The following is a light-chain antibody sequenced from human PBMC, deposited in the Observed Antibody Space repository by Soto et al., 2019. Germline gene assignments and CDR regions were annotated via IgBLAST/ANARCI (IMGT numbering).Light chain of an antibody. J-gene: IGKJ1*01. CDR1: QGISYY. CDR2: AAS. Sequence: DIQMSQSLSSLSATVGDRVTITCRASQGISYYLAWYQQKPGKVPKLLIYAASTLQSGVPSRFSGSGSGTGFTLTISSLQPEDVATYYCQKDNSAPQTFGQGTKVDVK. CDR3: QKDNSAPQT. V-gene: IGKV1-27*01.